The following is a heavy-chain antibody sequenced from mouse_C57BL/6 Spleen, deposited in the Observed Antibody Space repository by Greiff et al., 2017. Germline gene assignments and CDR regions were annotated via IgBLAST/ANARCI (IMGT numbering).Heavy chain of an antibody. D-gene: IGHD2-4*01. V-gene: IGHV1-4*01. CDR2: INPSSGYT. CDR3: ARDDYDEYFDV. Sequence: VQLQQSGAELARPGASVKMSCKASGYTFTSYTMHWVKQRPGQGLEWIGYINPSSGYTKYNQKFKDKATLTADKSSSTAYMQLSSLTSEDSAVYYCARDDYDEYFDVWGTGTTVTVSS. CDR1: GYTFTSYT. J-gene: IGHJ1*03.